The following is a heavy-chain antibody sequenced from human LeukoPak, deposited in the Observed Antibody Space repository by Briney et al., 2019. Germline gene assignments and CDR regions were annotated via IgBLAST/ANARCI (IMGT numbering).Heavy chain of an antibody. CDR1: GYSFAGYY. V-gene: IGHV1-2*02. D-gene: IGHD3-10*01. Sequence: ASVKVSCKASGYSFAGYYMNWVRQAPGQGLEWMGWINPNSGGTNYAQKFQGRVTMTRDTSISTAYMELSRLRSDDTAVYYCARDPYGTWYFDLWGRGTLVTVSS. J-gene: IGHJ2*01. CDR2: INPNSGGT. CDR3: ARDPYGTWYFDL.